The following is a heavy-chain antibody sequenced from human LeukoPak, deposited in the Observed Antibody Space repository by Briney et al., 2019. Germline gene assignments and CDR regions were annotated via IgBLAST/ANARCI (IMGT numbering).Heavy chain of an antibody. CDR2: INHSGST. CDR1: GGPFSGYY. D-gene: IGHD3-10*01. V-gene: IGHV4-34*01. J-gene: IGHJ4*02. CDR3: ARGSQLWFGSKGGLGFDY. Sequence: PSETLSLTCAVYGGPFSGYYWSWIRQPPGKGLEWIGEINHSGSTNYNPSLKSRVTISVDTSKNQFSLKLSSVTAADTAVYYCARGSQLWFGSKGGLGFDYWGQGTLVTVSS.